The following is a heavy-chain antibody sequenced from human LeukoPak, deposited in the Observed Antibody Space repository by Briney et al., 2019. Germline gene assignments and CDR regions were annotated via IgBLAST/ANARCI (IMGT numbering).Heavy chain of an antibody. CDR1: GDSFSGYY. V-gene: IGHV4-34*01. Sequence: SETLSLACAVHGDSFSGYYWSWIRQPPGKGLEWIGEINHSGSTNYNPSLKSLVTISVATSKHLSLMKLSSVTAADTAVYCCARDRGTWNDDGFDYWGQGTLVTVSS. CDR2: INHSGST. CDR3: ARDRGTWNDDGFDY. D-gene: IGHD1-1*01. J-gene: IGHJ4*02.